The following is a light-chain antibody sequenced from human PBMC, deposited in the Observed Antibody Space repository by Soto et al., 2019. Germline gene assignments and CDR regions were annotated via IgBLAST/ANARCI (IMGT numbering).Light chain of an antibody. J-gene: IGLJ2*01. V-gene: IGLV1-40*01. Sequence: QSVLTQPPSVSGAPGQGVTISCTGGSSNIGANYDVHWYQQLPGTAPKVLIYGNSNRPSGVPDRFSGSKSGTSASLAITGVQVEEEADYYCQSYDSSLRKIIFGGGTKVTAL. CDR1: SSNIGANYD. CDR2: GNS. CDR3: QSYDSSLRKII.